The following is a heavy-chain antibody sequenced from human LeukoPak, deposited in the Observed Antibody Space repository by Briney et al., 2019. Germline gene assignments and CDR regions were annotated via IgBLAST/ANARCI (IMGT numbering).Heavy chain of an antibody. CDR1: GGSISSGDYY. D-gene: IGHD3-22*01. CDR2: IYYSGST. Sequence: SQTLSLTCAVSGGSISSGDYYWSWIRQPPGKGLEWVGYIYYSGSTYYNPSLKSRVTISVDTSKNQFSLKLSSVTAADTAVYYCARYDSSGYSFDYRGQGTLVTVSS. J-gene: IGHJ4*02. CDR3: ARYDSSGYSFDY. V-gene: IGHV4-30-4*01.